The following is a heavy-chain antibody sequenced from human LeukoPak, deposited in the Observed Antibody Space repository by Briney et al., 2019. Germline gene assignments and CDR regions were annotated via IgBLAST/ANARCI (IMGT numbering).Heavy chain of an antibody. CDR2: INHSGST. CDR3: ARGTKYYDFWSGYLPPYFDY. D-gene: IGHD3-3*01. V-gene: IGHV4-34*01. J-gene: IGHJ4*02. CDR1: GGSISGSY. Sequence: SETLSLTCTVSGGSISGSYWSWIRQPPGKGLEWIGEINHSGSTNYNPSLKSRVTISVDTSKNQFSLKLSSVTAADTAVYYCARGTKYYDFWSGYLPPYFDYWGQGTLVTVSS.